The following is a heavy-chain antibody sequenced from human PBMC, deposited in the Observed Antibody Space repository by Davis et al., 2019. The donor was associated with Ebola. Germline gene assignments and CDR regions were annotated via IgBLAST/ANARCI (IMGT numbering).Heavy chain of an antibody. CDR3: ARDTGSVTTLFYYYGMDV. V-gene: IGHV3-74*03. CDR2: IYSDGSST. D-gene: IGHD4-17*01. J-gene: IGHJ6*02. CDR1: GFTFSSYW. Sequence: PGGSLRLSCVASGFTFSSYWMHWVRQAPGKGLVWVSRIYSDGSSTTYADSVKGRFTISRDNAKNTLYLQMNSLRAEDTAVYYCARDTGSVTTLFYYYGMDVWGQGTTVTVSS.